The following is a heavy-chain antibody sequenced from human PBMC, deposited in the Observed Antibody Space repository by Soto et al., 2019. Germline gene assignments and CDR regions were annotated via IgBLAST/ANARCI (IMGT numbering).Heavy chain of an antibody. D-gene: IGHD3-10*01. CDR3: ASSFGPSGSSALYYYSMDV. V-gene: IGHV1-18*01. J-gene: IGHJ6*02. CDR1: GYTFTNYD. CDR2: ISAYNGNT. Sequence: QVQLVQSGAEVKKPGASVKVSCKASGYTFTNYDITWVRQAPGQGLEWMGWISAYNGNTNYAQKLQGRVTMTTDTATSTTYMGLTSPRSDATAAYYCASSFGPSGSSALYYYSMDVWGQGTTVTV.